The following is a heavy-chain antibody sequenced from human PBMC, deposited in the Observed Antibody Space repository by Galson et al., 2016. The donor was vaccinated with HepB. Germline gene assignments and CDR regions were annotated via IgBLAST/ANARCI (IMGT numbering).Heavy chain of an antibody. V-gene: IGHV4-61*03. CDR2: VYYSGST. Sequence: LTCTVSGGSVSSGNYYWSWIRQPPGKGLEWIGYVYYSGSTNCNPSLKSRVTMSVDTSKNHLSLKLTSVTAADTAVYYCASGGRRVPFDYWGQGTLVTVSS. D-gene: IGHD2-2*01. CDR1: GGSVSSGNYY. CDR3: ASGGRRVPFDY. J-gene: IGHJ4*02.